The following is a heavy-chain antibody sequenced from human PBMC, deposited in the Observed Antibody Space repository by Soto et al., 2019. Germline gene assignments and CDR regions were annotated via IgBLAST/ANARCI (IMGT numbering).Heavy chain of an antibody. CDR2: INSDGSST. CDR3: AREAAGYSYGHHDY. D-gene: IGHD5-18*01. CDR1: GFTFSSYW. V-gene: IGHV3-74*01. Sequence: PGGSLRLSCAASGFTFSSYWMHWVRQAPGKGLVWVSRINSDGSSTSYADSVKGRFTISRDNAKNTLYLQMNSLRAEDTAVYYCAREAAGYSYGHHDYWGQGTLVTVSS. J-gene: IGHJ4*02.